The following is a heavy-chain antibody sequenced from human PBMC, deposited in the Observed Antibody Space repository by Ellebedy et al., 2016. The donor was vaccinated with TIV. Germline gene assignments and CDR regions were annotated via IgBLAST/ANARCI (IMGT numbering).Heavy chain of an antibody. D-gene: IGHD1-7*01. V-gene: IGHV3-33*01. CDR2: IWHDGNHK. CDR1: RFNFYSYG. Sequence: GESLKISXVASRFNFYSYGIHWVRQTPGKGLEWVSTIWHDGNHKYYADSVKGRFTISRDNSKDTLYLQMNSLRAEDTAVYYCARRGRGTVGFDNWGQGTLVTVSS. J-gene: IGHJ4*02. CDR3: ARRGRGTVGFDN.